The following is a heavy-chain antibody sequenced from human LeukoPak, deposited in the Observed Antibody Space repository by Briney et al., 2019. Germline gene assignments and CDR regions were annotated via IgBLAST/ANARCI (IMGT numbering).Heavy chain of an antibody. CDR1: GFTLTDAS. Sequence: PGGSLRLSCAASGFTLTDASMNWVPQAPGKGLEWVGRIKVAGGTTDYAPPVKDRFTISRDISKNVVYLQMNSLESEDTAVYYCTADLHYFYGDYAIDSWGQGTLVTVSS. V-gene: IGHV3-15*01. CDR3: TADLHYFYGDYAIDS. D-gene: IGHD4-17*01. J-gene: IGHJ4*02. CDR2: IKVAGGTT.